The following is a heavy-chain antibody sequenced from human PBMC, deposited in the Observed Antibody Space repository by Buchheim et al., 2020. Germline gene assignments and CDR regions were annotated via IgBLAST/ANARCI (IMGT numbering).Heavy chain of an antibody. CDR1: GFTFDDYG. J-gene: IGHJ5*02. D-gene: IGHD6-13*01. CDR3: AREYGSSGYLIDTNWFDP. Sequence: EVQLVESGGGVVRPGGSLRLSCAASGFTFDDYGMRWVRQAPGKGLEWVSVITCNGGSTGYADSVKGRFTISRDNAKNSLYLQMNSLRAEDTAVYHCAREYGSSGYLIDTNWFDPWGQGTL. CDR2: ITCNGGST. V-gene: IGHV3-20*01.